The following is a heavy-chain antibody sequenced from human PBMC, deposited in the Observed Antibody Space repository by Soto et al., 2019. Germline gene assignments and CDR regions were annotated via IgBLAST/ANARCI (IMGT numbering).Heavy chain of an antibody. CDR2: IWYDGSNK. V-gene: IGHV3-33*06. Sequence: QVQLVESGGGVVQPGRSLRLSCAASGFTFSSYGMHWVRQAPGKGLEWVAVIWYDGSNKYYADSVKGRFTISRDNSKNKLDLQMNKLRSEDTAGYYCAKEGCSGGRRYPIREWGQGTPGTVSS. CDR1: GFTFSSYG. CDR3: AKEGCSGGRRYPIRE. J-gene: IGHJ4*02. D-gene: IGHD2-15*01.